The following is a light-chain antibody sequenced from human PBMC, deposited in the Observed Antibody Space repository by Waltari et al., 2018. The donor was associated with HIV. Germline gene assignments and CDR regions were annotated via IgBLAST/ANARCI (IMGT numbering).Light chain of an antibody. CDR1: SSDVGGYNY. J-gene: IGLJ2*01. V-gene: IGLV2-11*01. Sequence: QSALTQPRSVSGSPGQSVTISCTGTSSDVGGYNYVSWYQPHPGKAPKLMIYDDSKRPSGVPDRFSGSKFGNTASLTISGLQAEDEADYYCCSYAGSYTFVVFGGGTKLTVL. CDR2: DDS. CDR3: CSYAGSYTFVV.